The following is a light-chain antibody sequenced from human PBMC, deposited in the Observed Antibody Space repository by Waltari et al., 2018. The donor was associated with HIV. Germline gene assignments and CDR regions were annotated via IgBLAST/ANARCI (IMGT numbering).Light chain of an antibody. J-gene: IGLJ2*01. CDR3: AAWDDSLNVHVV. CDR1: SSNLGSTT. CDR2: SNN. V-gene: IGLV1-44*01. Sequence: QSVLTQPPSASGTPGQRVTISCSGSSSNLGSTTVTWYQHRPGTAPKNLFYSNNQRPSGVPDRFAGSKSGTSASLAISGLQSEDEADYYCAAWDDSLNVHVVFGGGTKLTVL.